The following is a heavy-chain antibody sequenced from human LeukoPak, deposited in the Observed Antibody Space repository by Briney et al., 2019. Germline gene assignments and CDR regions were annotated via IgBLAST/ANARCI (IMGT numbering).Heavy chain of an antibody. CDR3: ARAIVVVVAADY. Sequence: GRSLRLSCAASGSTFSSYAMHWVRQAPGKGLEWVAVISYDGSNKYYADSVKGRFTISRDNSKNTLYLQMNSLRAEDTAVYYCARAIVVVVAADYWGQGTLVTVSS. J-gene: IGHJ4*02. CDR1: GSTFSSYA. CDR2: ISYDGSNK. V-gene: IGHV3-30-3*01. D-gene: IGHD2-15*01.